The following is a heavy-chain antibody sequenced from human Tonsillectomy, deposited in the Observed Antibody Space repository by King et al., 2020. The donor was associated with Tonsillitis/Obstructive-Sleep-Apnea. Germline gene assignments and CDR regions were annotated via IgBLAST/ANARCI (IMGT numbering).Heavy chain of an antibody. J-gene: IGHJ4*02. CDR3: ARDGKELGRSQYFDY. CDR2: INPSGGST. V-gene: IGHV1-46*01. Sequence: VQLVESGAEVKKPGASVKVSCKASGYTFTSYYMHWVRQAPGQGLEWMGIINPSGGSTSYAQKFQGRVTMTRDTSTSTVYMELSSLRSEDTAVYYCARDGKELGRSQYFDYWGQGTLVTVSS. D-gene: IGHD7-27*01. CDR1: GYTFTSYY.